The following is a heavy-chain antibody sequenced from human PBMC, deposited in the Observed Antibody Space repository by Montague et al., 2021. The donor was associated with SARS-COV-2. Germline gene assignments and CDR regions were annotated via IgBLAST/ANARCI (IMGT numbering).Heavy chain of an antibody. Sequence: SETLSLTCAVSGGSIKTYIWWSWIRQPPGKGLEWIGEINHTGSATYNPSLKSRVTLSVDTSKNQFSLKLQSVTAADTAVYYCARGQVTIFGMLIFIPAAGHLDGWGQGTSVTVSS. V-gene: IGHV4-4*02. D-gene: IGHD3-3*01. CDR3: ARGQVTIFGMLIFIPAAGHLDG. CDR2: INHTGSA. J-gene: IGHJ3*01. CDR1: GGSIKTYIW.